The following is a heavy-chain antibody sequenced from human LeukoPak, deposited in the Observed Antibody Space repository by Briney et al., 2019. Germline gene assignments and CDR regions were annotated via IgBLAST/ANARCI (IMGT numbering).Heavy chain of an antibody. Sequence: PGRSLRLSCAASGFTFSSYGMHWVRQAPGKGLEWVAVIWYDGSNKYYADSVKGRFTISRDNSKNTLYLQMNSLRAEDTAVYYCAKAPSTWGCSSTSCFQEFDPWGQGTLVTVSS. CDR2: IWYDGSNK. V-gene: IGHV3-33*06. CDR1: GFTFSSYG. CDR3: AKAPSTWGCSSTSCFQEFDP. J-gene: IGHJ5*02. D-gene: IGHD2-2*01.